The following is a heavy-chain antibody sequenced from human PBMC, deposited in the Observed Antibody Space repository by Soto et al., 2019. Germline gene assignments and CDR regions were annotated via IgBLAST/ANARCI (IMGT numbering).Heavy chain of an antibody. J-gene: IGHJ6*03. CDR3: ARSLRQYYYYYYMDV. V-gene: IGHV4-59*01. Sequence: QVQLQESGPGLVKPSETLSLTCTVSGGSISSYYWSWIRQPPGKGLEWIGYIYYSGSTNYNPSLKSRVTISVDTSKNQFSLKLSSVTAADTAMYYGARSLRQYYYYYYMDVWGKGTTVTVSS. CDR1: GGSISSYY. CDR2: IYYSGST. D-gene: IGHD3-16*02.